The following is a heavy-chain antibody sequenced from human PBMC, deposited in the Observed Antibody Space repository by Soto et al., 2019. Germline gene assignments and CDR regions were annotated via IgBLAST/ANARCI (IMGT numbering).Heavy chain of an antibody. CDR3: ATGNRYFGITMVRGVIPDYYYYGMDV. J-gene: IGHJ6*02. CDR2: FDPEDGET. V-gene: IGHV1-24*01. Sequence: ASVKVSCKVSGYTLTELSMHWVRQAPGKGLEWMGGFDPEDGETIYPQKFQGRVTMTEDTSTDTAYMELSSLRSEDTAVYYCATGNRYFGITMVRGVIPDYYYYGMDVWGQGTTVTVSS. CDR1: GYTLTELS. D-gene: IGHD3-10*01.